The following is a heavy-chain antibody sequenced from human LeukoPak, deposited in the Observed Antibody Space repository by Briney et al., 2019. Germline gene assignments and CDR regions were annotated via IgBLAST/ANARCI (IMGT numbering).Heavy chain of an antibody. V-gene: IGHV4-39*01. CDR2: IYDSGST. CDR1: GGSIRSSYYY. D-gene: IGHD3-16*01. CDR3: ARHDRGGLDAFDI. J-gene: IGHJ3*02. Sequence: SETLSLTCTVSGGSIRSSYYYWGWIRQPPGKGLEWIGSIYDSGSTYYNPSLKSRVTISVDTSKNQFSLKLNSVTAADTAVYYCARHDRGGLDAFDIWGQGTMVTVFS.